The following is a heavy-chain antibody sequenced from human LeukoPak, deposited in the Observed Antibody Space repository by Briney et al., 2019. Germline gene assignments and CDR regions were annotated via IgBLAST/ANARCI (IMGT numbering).Heavy chain of an antibody. CDR2: IYYSGST. V-gene: IGHV4-59*08. CDR1: GGSISRSY. D-gene: IGHD6-13*01. CDR3: ASRLGYSSSWYYGMDV. J-gene: IGHJ6*02. Sequence: SETLSLTCTVSGGSISRSYWSWIRQTPGKGLEWIGYIYYSGSTNYNPSLESRVTISVDTSKHQFSLNLSSVTAADTAVYYCASRLGYSSSWYYGMDVWGQGTTVTVSS.